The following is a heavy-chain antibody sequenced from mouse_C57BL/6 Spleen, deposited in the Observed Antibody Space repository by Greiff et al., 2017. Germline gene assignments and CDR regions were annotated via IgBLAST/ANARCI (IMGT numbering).Heavy chain of an antibody. D-gene: IGHD1-1*01. J-gene: IGHJ2*01. V-gene: IGHV1-64*01. CDR1: GYTFTSYW. Sequence: QVQLKQPGAELVKPGASVKLSCKASGYTFTSYWMHWVKQRPGQGLEWIGMIHPNSGSTNYNEKFKSKATLTVDKSSSTAYMQLSSLTSEDSAVYYCARRGITTGVDYWGQGTTLTVSS. CDR3: ARRGITTGVDY. CDR2: IHPNSGST.